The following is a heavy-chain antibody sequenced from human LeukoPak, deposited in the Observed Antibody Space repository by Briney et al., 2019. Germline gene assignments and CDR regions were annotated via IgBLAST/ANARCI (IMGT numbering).Heavy chain of an antibody. D-gene: IGHD7-27*01. CDR1: GGSISNYY. CDR3: ASDLTVPPYNWFDP. J-gene: IGHJ5*02. Sequence: SETLSLTCTVSGGSISNYYWSWIRQPPGKGLEWIGYIYYSGTTNYNPSLRSRVTISVDTSKNQLSLKLSSVTAADTAVYYCASDLTVPPYNWFDPWGQGTLVTVSS. V-gene: IGHV4-59*01. CDR2: IYYSGTT.